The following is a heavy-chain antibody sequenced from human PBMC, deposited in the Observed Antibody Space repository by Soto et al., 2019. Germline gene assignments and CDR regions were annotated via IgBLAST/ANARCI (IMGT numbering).Heavy chain of an antibody. D-gene: IGHD5-18*01. CDR2: ISWNSGSI. CDR1: GFTFDDYA. CDR3: AKAVGSYGNFDY. Sequence: PRLSCAASGFTFDDYAMHWVRQAPGKGLEWVSRISWNSGSIGYADSVKGRFAISRDNAKNSLYLQMNSLRAEDTALYYCAKAVGSYGNFDYWGQGTLVTVSS. J-gene: IGHJ4*02. V-gene: IGHV3-9*01.